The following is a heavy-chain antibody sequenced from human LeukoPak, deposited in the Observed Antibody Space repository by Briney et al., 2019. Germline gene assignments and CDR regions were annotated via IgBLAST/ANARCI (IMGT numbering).Heavy chain of an antibody. CDR1: GFAFSSYG. CDR2: ISYDGSNK. CDR3: AKGWAHDYGDLDY. V-gene: IGHV3-30*18. J-gene: IGHJ4*02. D-gene: IGHD4-17*01. Sequence: PGGSLRLSCAASGFAFSSYGMHWVRQAPGKGLEWVAVISYDGSNKYYADSVKGRFTISRDNSKNTLYLQMNSLRAEDTAVYYCAKGWAHDYGDLDYWGQGTLVTASS.